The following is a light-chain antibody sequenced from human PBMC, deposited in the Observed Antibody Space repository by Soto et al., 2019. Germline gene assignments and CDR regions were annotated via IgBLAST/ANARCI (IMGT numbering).Light chain of an antibody. Sequence: QSALTQPASVSGSPGQSITISCTGTSSDVGGYNYVSWYQQHSGKAPKLMIYDVSNRPSGVSNRFSGSKSGNTASLPIPGLRPKTEADIYASPNTSASLYVEFAGGPSSPS. V-gene: IGLV2-14*01. CDR1: SSDVGGYNY. CDR2: DVS. CDR3: SPNTSASLYVE. J-gene: IGLJ2*01.